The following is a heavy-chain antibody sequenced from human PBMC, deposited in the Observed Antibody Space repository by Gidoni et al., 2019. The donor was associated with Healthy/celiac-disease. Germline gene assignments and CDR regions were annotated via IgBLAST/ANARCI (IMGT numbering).Heavy chain of an antibody. Sequence: SGGYYWSWIRQHPGKGLEWTGYIYYSGSTYYNPSLKSRVTIAVDTSKNQFSLKLSSVTAADTAVYYCARDHGGDYPFRYWGQGTLVTVSS. CDR2: IYYSGST. CDR1: SGGYY. D-gene: IGHD4-17*01. J-gene: IGHJ4*02. CDR3: ARDHGGDYPFRY. V-gene: IGHV4-31*02.